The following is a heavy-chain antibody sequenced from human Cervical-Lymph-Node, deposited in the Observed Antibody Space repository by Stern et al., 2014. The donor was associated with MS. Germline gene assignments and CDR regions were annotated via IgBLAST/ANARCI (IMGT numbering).Heavy chain of an antibody. Sequence: QLQLQESGPGLVKPSETLSLTCSVSGGSISSYYWNWIRQPPGKGLEWIANVHYSGTTNYNPSLKSRVTILLDTSMHKNSLKLTSVTAADTAVYYCAGSGTYYPDYWGQGILVTVSS. V-gene: IGHV4-59*08. D-gene: IGHD3-3*01. CDR1: GGSISSYY. J-gene: IGHJ4*02. CDR3: AGSGTYYPDY. CDR2: VHYSGTT.